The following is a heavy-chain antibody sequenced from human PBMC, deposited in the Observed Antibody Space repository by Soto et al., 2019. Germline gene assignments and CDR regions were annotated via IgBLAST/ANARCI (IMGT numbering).Heavy chain of an antibody. CDR2: ICRSSTHI. Sequence: EVHLVESGGGLVKPGESLRLSCAASGFTFSNYCMNWVLQAPGKGLEWVSSICRSSTHIYSADSVKGRFTISRDDAKDFLYLQMNSLRAEDTAVYYCASRPITAAYPGHSYWGQGTLVTVSS. CDR1: GFTFSNYC. V-gene: IGHV3-21*01. CDR3: ASRPITAAYPGHSY. J-gene: IGHJ4*02. D-gene: IGHD6-13*01.